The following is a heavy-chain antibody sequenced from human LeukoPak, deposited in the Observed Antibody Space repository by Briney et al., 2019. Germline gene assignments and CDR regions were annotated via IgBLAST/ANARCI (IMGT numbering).Heavy chain of an antibody. CDR3: AKESAAGIYYYGMDV. Sequence: GGSLRLSCAASGFTVSSNYMSWVRQAPGKGLEWVSAISGSGGSTYYADSVKGRFTISRDNSKNTLYLQMNSLRAEDTAVYYCAKESAAGIYYYGMDVWGQGTTVTVSS. D-gene: IGHD6-13*01. V-gene: IGHV3-23*01. J-gene: IGHJ6*02. CDR1: GFTVSSNY. CDR2: ISGSGGST.